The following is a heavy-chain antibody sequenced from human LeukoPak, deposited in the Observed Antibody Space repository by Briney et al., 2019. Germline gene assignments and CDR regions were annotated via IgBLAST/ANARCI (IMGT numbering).Heavy chain of an antibody. CDR1: GFSFSTYS. CDR2: IASSSSYK. D-gene: IGHD3-22*01. Sequence: GGSLRLSCAASGFSFSTYSMNWVRQAPGKGLEWVASIASSSSYKYYTDSVKGRFTSPRDNAKNSLYLQMNSLRAEDTAVYYCARGGYDGSGYYPNWFDPWGQGTLVTVSS. J-gene: IGHJ5*02. CDR3: ARGGYDGSGYYPNWFDP. V-gene: IGHV3-21*01.